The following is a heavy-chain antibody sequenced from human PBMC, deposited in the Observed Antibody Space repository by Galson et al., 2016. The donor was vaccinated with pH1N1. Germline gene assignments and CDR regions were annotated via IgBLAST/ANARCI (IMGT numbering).Heavy chain of an antibody. J-gene: IGHJ5*02. V-gene: IGHV1-69*13. CDR1: GGTFSDSP. Sequence: SVKVSCKASGGTFSDSPISWVRQAPGQGLEWMGGIIPLFGTTNYAQKFRGRVTITADESTSTAYMELSSLRYEDTAVYYCAGDLGVVPAATSWLDPWGQGTLVSVSS. CDR2: IIPLFGTT. D-gene: IGHD2-2*01. CDR3: AGDLGVVPAATSWLDP.